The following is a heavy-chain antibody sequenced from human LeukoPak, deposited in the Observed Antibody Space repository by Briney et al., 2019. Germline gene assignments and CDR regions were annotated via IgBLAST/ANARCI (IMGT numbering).Heavy chain of an antibody. CDR2: INHSGST. D-gene: IGHD5-18*01. J-gene: IGHJ4*02. CDR1: GGSFSGYY. Sequence: PSETLSLTCAVYGGSFSGYYWSWIRQPPGKGLEWIGEINHSGSTNYNPSLKSRVTISVDTSKNQFSLKLSSVTAADTAVHYCARGEGRGYSYGYDYWGQGTLVTVSS. CDR3: ARGEGRGYSYGYDY. V-gene: IGHV4-34*01.